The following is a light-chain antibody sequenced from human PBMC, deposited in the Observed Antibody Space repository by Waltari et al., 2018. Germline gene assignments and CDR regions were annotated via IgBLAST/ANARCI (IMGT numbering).Light chain of an antibody. V-gene: IGKV1-5*03. Sequence: GRARQRISSLLPWYQQIPGKAPRLRSHQAFSSLDGLPSRFSGSRSETEFTLTSSSHQPDDVATYDCQQYSSYFRAFGQGAKVEIK. CDR1: QRISSL. CDR2: QAF. J-gene: IGKJ1*01. CDR3: QQYSSYFRA.